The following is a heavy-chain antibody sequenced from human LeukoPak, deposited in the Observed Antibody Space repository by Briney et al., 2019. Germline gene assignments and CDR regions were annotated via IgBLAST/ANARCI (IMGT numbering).Heavy chain of an antibody. J-gene: IGHJ5*02. CDR3: ARDGEVLSSSWFWFDP. CDR1: GYTFTSYG. D-gene: IGHD6-13*01. V-gene: IGHV1-18*01. Sequence: ASVKVSCKAPGYTFTSYGISWVRQAPGQGLEWMGWISAYNGNTNYAQKLQGRVTMTTDTSTSTAYMELRSLRSDDTAVYYCARDGEVLSSSWFWFDPWGQGTLVTVSS. CDR2: ISAYNGNT.